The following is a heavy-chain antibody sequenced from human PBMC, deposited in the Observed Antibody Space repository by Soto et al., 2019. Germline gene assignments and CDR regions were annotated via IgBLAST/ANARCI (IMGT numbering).Heavy chain of an antibody. D-gene: IGHD6-13*01. CDR3: ARDLRLFGQQLGQLYYYYGMDV. Sequence: GGSLRLSCAASGFTFSSYGMHWVRQAPGKGLEWVAVIWYDGSNKYYADSVKGRFTISRDNSKNTLYLQMNSLRAEDTAVYYCARDLRLFGQQLGQLYYYYGMDVWGQGTTVTVSS. CDR2: IWYDGSNK. CDR1: GFTFSSYG. J-gene: IGHJ6*02. V-gene: IGHV3-33*01.